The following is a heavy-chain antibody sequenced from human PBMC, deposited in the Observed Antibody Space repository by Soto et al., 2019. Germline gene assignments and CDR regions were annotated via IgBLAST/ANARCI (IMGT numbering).Heavy chain of an antibody. D-gene: IGHD3-10*01. V-gene: IGHV1-18*01. CDR2: ISAYNDNT. CDR3: AREGYYYGSGSYSPPRYYGMDV. J-gene: IGHJ6*02. Sequence: QIQLVQSGAEVKKAGASVKVSCKASGYTFTNYGISWVRQALGQGLEWMGWISAYNDNTNYAQKFQGRVTLTTDTSTRTAYMELRSLTSADPAVYYCAREGYYYGSGSYSPPRYYGMDVWGQGTTVTVFS. CDR1: GYTFTNYG.